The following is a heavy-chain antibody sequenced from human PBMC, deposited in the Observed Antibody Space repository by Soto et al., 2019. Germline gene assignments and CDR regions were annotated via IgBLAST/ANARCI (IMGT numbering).Heavy chain of an antibody. CDR3: ARAGAGYFDY. V-gene: IGHV1-46*01. Sequence: QVQLVHSGAEVRKPGASVKVSCKASGYTFTSYNMHWVRQAPGQGLEWMGVINPSVGSTSYAQNFQXXVXMNXDTSTSTVYMELSSLRSGDTAVYYCARAGAGYFDYWGQGTLVTVSS. CDR2: INPSVGST. CDR1: GYTFTSYN. D-gene: IGHD3-10*01. J-gene: IGHJ4*02.